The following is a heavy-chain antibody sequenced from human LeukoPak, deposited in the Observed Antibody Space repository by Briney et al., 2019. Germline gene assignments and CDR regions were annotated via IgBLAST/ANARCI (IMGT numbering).Heavy chain of an antibody. CDR3: ARGSSSWNLDY. Sequence: SETLSPTCTVSGGSISSYYWSWIRQPAGKGLEWIGYIYYSGSTNYNPSLKSRVTISVDTSKNQFSLKLSSVTAADTAVYYCARGSSSWNLDYWGQGTLVTVSS. D-gene: IGHD6-13*01. CDR2: IYYSGST. CDR1: GGSISSYY. V-gene: IGHV4-59*01. J-gene: IGHJ4*02.